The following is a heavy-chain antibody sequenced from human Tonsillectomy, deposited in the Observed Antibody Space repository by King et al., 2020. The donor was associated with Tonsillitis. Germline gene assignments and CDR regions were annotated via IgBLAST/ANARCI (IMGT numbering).Heavy chain of an antibody. D-gene: IGHD3-3*01. Sequence: QLVQSGAEVKKPGASVKVSCQASGYSFNTYGISWVREAPGQGLEWMGWISGYKGNTKYAQKFQDRVTMTTDTSTSTAYMELRSLRSDDTAVYYCAREEKYLEWLGYWGQGTLVTVSS. CDR3: AREEKYLEWLGY. V-gene: IGHV1-18*01. CDR2: ISGYKGNT. CDR1: GYSFNTYG. J-gene: IGHJ4*02.